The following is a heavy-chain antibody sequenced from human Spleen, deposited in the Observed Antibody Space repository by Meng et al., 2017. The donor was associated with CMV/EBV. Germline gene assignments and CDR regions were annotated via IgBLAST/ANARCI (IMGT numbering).Heavy chain of an antibody. CDR3: AKRGGGNSYYSALDV. V-gene: IGHV3-21*01. J-gene: IGHJ6*02. CDR1: GFTFSSYN. Sequence: GGSLRLSCAGSGFTFSSYNMNWVRQAPGKGLEWVASISDGGSYMYYADSLKGRFTISRDNAKQSLYLHMHSLRADDRAIYYCAKRGGGNSYYSALDVWGQGTTVTVSS. CDR2: ISDGGSYM. D-gene: IGHD3-10*01.